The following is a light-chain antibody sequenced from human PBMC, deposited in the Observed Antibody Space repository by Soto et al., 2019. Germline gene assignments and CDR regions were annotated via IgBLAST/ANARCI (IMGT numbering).Light chain of an antibody. Sequence: QSVLTQPPSASGTPRQRVTISCSGSSSNIGSNYVYWYQQLPGTVPQLLIYRNNERPSGVPDRFSGSKSGTSASLAISGLRSEDEADYYCAAWDDSLSGVVFGGGTQLTVL. CDR2: RNN. CDR1: SSNIGSNY. CDR3: AAWDDSLSGVV. J-gene: IGLJ2*01. V-gene: IGLV1-47*01.